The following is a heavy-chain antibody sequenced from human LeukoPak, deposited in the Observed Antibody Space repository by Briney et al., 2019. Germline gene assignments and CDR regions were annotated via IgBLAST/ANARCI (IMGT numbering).Heavy chain of an antibody. J-gene: IGHJ4*02. CDR1: GGSFSGYY. Sequence: SETLSLTCAVYGGSFSGYYWSWIRQPPGKGLEWIGEINHSGSTNYSPSLKSRVTISVDTSKNQFSLKLSSVTAADTAVYYCAREGNSGVRGVKVDYWGQGTLVTVSS. V-gene: IGHV4-34*01. CDR2: INHSGST. CDR3: AREGNSGVRGVKVDY. D-gene: IGHD3-10*01.